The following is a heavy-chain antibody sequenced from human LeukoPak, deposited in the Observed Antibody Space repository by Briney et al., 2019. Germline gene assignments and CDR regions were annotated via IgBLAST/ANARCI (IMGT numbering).Heavy chain of an antibody. CDR3: ARVGFGGYSYGYVDF. V-gene: IGHV4-34*01. J-gene: IGHJ4*02. CDR2: INHSGST. D-gene: IGHD5-18*01. Sequence: SETLSLTCAVYGGSFSGYYWSWIRQPPGKGLEWIGEINHSGSTYYSPSLKSRVTISVDTSKNQFSLRLSSVTAADTAVYYCARVGFGGYSYGYVDFWGQGALVTVSS. CDR1: GGSFSGYY.